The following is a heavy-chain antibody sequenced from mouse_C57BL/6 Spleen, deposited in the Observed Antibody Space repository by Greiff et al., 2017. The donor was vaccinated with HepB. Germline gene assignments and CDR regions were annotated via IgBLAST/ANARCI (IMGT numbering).Heavy chain of an antibody. J-gene: IGHJ2*01. CDR3: AREGYPLFDY. Sequence: VQLQQSGPELVKPGASVKISCKASGYTFTDYYMNWVKQSHGKSLEWIGDINPNNGGTSYNQKFKGKATLTVDKSSSTAYMELRSLTSEDSAVYYCAREGYPLFDYWGQGTTLTVSS. V-gene: IGHV1-26*01. D-gene: IGHD2-2*01. CDR2: INPNNGGT. CDR1: GYTFTDYY.